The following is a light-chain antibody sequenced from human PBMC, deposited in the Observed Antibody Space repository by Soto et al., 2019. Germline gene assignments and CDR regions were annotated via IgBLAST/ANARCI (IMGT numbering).Light chain of an antibody. CDR2: AAS. V-gene: IGKV1-39*01. Sequence: DIQMTQSPSSLSASVGDRVTITCRASQSISSYLNWYQQKPGKAPKLLIYAASSLQSGDPSRFSGSGSGTDFTLTISSLQPEDFATYYCQQSYSTPRGTFGGGTKVEIK. CDR3: QQSYSTPRGT. CDR1: QSISSY. J-gene: IGKJ4*01.